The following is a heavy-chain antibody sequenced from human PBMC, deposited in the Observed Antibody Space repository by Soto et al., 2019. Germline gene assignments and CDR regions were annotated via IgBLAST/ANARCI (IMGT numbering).Heavy chain of an antibody. J-gene: IGHJ4*02. V-gene: IGHV3-30-3*01. CDR3: ARDQHSSGYGLTLEFDY. CDR1: GFTFSSYA. Sequence: QTGGSLRLSCAASGFTFSSYAMHWVRQAPGKGLEWVAVISYDGSNKYYADPVKGRFTISRDNSKNTLYLQMNSLRAEDTAVYYCARDQHSSGYGLTLEFDYWGQGTLVTVSS. CDR2: ISYDGSNK. D-gene: IGHD3-22*01.